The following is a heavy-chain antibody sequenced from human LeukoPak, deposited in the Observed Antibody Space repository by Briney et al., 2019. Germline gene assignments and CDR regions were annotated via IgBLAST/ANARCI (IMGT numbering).Heavy chain of an antibody. D-gene: IGHD6-19*01. CDR1: GYTFTGYY. CDR2: IDPNSGGS. Sequence: VASVKVSCKASGYTFTGYYMHWVRQAPGQGLEWTGWIDPNSGGSNSAQKFQGRVTMTRDMSTSTVYMELSSLRSEDTAVYYCARVVDPIAVAGIPLGYWGQGTLVTVSS. CDR3: ARVVDPIAVAGIPLGY. J-gene: IGHJ4*02. V-gene: IGHV1-2*02.